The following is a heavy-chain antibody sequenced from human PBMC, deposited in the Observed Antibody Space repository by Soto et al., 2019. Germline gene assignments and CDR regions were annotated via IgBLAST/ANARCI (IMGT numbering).Heavy chain of an antibody. J-gene: IGHJ4*02. CDR2: ISQSGNT. CDR1: SGSFSGYY. V-gene: IGHV4-34*01. CDR3: ARAPKVSGSSQTRPGF. D-gene: IGHD6-6*01. Sequence: SETLSLTCSIYSGSFSGYYWSWIRQPPGKGLEWIGEISQSGNTNYSPSLKSRVSISIDTSKKQFSLNLASVSAADTAVYYCARAPKVSGSSQTRPGFWGQGTLVTVSS.